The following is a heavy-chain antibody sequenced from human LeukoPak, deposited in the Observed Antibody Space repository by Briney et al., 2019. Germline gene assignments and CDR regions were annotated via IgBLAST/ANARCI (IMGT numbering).Heavy chain of an antibody. CDR3: ARLKRGIGAAGSSLRGWFDP. CDR2: INAGNGNT. D-gene: IGHD6-13*01. Sequence: ASVKVSCKASGYTFTGYYMHWVRQAPGQGLEWMGWINAGNGNTKYSQEFQGRVTITRDTSASTAYMELSSLRSEDTAVYYCARLKRGIGAAGSSLRGWFDPWGQGTLVTVSS. CDR1: GYTFTGYY. J-gene: IGHJ5*02. V-gene: IGHV1/OR15-3*02.